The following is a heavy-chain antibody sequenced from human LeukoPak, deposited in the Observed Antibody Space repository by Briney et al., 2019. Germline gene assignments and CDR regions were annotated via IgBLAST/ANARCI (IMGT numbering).Heavy chain of an antibody. D-gene: IGHD4-17*01. CDR2: ISGSGGST. J-gene: IGHJ6*03. Sequence: GGSLRLSCAASGFTFSSYAMSWVRQAPGKGLEWVSAISGSGGSTYYADSVKGRFTISRDNSKNTLYLQMNSLRAEDTAVYYCARAFYGANYYYYYMDVWGEGTTVTVSS. CDR1: GFTFSSYA. V-gene: IGHV3-23*01. CDR3: ARAFYGANYYYYYMDV.